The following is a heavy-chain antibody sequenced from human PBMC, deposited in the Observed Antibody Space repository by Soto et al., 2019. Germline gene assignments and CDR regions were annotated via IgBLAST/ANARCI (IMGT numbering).Heavy chain of an antibody. D-gene: IGHD3-22*01. J-gene: IGHJ1*01. Sequence: EVQLEESGGGLIQPGGSLRLSCAASGFTVSSNYMSWVRQAPGKGLEWVSVIYSGGSTYYADSVKGRFTISRDNSKNTLYLQMNSLRAEDTAVYYCARDRVESGYPEYFQHWGQGPLVTVSS. CDR1: GFTVSSNY. CDR3: ARDRVESGYPEYFQH. V-gene: IGHV3-53*01. CDR2: IYSGGST.